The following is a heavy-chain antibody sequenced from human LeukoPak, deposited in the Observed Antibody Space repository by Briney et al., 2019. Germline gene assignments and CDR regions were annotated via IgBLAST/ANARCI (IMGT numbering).Heavy chain of an antibody. CDR1: GFTFSSYE. V-gene: IGHV3-48*03. CDR2: ISSSGSTI. Sequence: GRSLRLFCAASGFTFSSYEMNWVRQAPGKGLEWVSYISSSGSTIYYADSVKGRFTISRDNAKNSLYLQMNSLRAEDTAVYYCARDLYWFHYYYGMDVWGKGTTVTVSS. J-gene: IGHJ6*04. CDR3: ARDLYWFHYYYGMDV. D-gene: IGHD2-15*01.